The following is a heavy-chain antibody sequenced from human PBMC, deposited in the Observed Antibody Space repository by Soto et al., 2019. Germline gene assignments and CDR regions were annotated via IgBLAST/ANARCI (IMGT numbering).Heavy chain of an antibody. CDR2: ISAYNGNT. CDR1: GYTFTSYG. V-gene: IGHV1-18*01. J-gene: IGHJ6*02. Sequence: QVQLVQSGAEVKKPGASVKVSCKASGYTFTSYGISWVRQAPGQGLEWMGWISAYNGNTNYAQKLQGRVTMTTDTSTSTAYMELRSLRSDDTAVYYCGRAREIAAAGTRNYYYYGMDVWGQGTTVTVSS. D-gene: IGHD6-13*01. CDR3: GRAREIAAAGTRNYYYYGMDV.